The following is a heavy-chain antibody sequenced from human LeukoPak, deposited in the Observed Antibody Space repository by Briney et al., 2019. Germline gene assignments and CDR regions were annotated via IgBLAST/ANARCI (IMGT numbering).Heavy chain of an antibody. CDR1: GFTFSSYE. Sequence: GGSLRLSCAASGFTFSSYEMNWVRQAPGKGLEWVSYISSSGSTIYYADSVKGRFTISRDNAKNSLYLQMNSLRAEDTAVYYCARFGRSLGKNFDYWGQGTLVTVSS. V-gene: IGHV3-48*03. D-gene: IGHD3-10*01. J-gene: IGHJ4*02. CDR3: ARFGRSLGKNFDY. CDR2: ISSSGSTI.